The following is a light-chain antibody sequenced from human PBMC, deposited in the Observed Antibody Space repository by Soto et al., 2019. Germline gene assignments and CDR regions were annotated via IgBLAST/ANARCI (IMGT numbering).Light chain of an antibody. V-gene: IGKV3-20*01. Sequence: EIAVKQSPGTLSVSPGERANLSCRASQTISRNYLARYQQKPGQAPSLLTYGTSSRATGIPDRFSGSGSGTGFTLTISGLDPQDFEIYYFQQYVSWTFGQGTKVEIK. J-gene: IGKJ1*01. CDR2: GTS. CDR1: QTISRNY. CDR3: QQYVSWT.